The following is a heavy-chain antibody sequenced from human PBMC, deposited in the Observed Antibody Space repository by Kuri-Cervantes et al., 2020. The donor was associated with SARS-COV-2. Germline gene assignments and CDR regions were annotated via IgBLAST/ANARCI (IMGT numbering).Heavy chain of an antibody. J-gene: IGHJ4*02. V-gene: IGHV4-38-2*01. Sequence: GSLRLSCAVSGYSISSGYYWGWIRQPPGKGLEWIGSIYHSGSTYYNPSLKSRVTISVDTSKNQFSLKLSSVTAADTAVYYCARMLSPDYDFWSGYYTGGNFDYWGQGTLVTVSS. CDR1: GYSISSGYY. CDR3: ARMLSPDYDFWSGYYTGGNFDY. CDR2: IYHSGST. D-gene: IGHD3-3*01.